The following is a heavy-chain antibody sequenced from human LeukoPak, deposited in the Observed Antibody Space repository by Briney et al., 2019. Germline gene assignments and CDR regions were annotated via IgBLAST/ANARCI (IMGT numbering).Heavy chain of an antibody. CDR2: INPSGGST. D-gene: IGHD6-6*01. CDR1: GYTFTSYY. V-gene: IGHV1-46*01. J-gene: IGHJ6*03. CDR3: AREQLVPTQAYYYYYMDV. Sequence: ASVKVSCKASGYTFTSYYMHWVRQPPGQGLEWMGIINPSGGSTSYAQKFQGRVTMTRDMSTSTVYMELSSLRSEDTAVYYCAREQLVPTQAYYYYYMDVWGKGTTVTVSS.